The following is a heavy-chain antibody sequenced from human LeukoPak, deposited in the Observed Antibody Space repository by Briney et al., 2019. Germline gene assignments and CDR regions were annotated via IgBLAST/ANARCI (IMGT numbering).Heavy chain of an antibody. CDR2: IYPGDSDT. Sequence: GESLKISCKGSGYSFTSYWIGWVRQMPGKGLEWMGTIYPGDSDTRYSPSFQGQVTISADKSISTAYLQWSSLKAADTAVYYCARDDQYSSSWYSPRDYYYMDVWGKGTTVTVSS. D-gene: IGHD6-13*01. CDR1: GYSFTSYW. J-gene: IGHJ6*03. V-gene: IGHV5-51*01. CDR3: ARDDQYSSSWYSPRDYYYMDV.